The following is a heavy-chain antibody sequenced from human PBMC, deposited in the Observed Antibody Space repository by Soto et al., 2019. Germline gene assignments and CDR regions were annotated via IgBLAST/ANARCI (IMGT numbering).Heavy chain of an antibody. CDR1: GFTFSSYA. CDR2: ISGSGGST. V-gene: IGHV3-23*01. Sequence: GGSLRLSCADSGFTFSSYAMSWVRQAPGKGLEWVSAISGSGGSTYYADSVKGRFTISRDNSKNTLYLQMNSLRAEDTAVYYCAKDFPGYCSSTSCWDPDYWGQATLVTVSS. D-gene: IGHD2-2*01. J-gene: IGHJ4*02. CDR3: AKDFPGYCSSTSCWDPDY.